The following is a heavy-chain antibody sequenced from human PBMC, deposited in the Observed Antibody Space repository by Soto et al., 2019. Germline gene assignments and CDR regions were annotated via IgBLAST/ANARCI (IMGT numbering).Heavy chain of an antibody. J-gene: IGHJ6*03. CDR1: GFTFSSYS. V-gene: IGHV3-21*01. CDR3: ARGSRFLESREDYYYYYMDV. D-gene: IGHD3-3*01. Sequence: GGSLRLSCAASGFTFSSYSMNWVRQAPGKGLEWVSSISSSSSYIYYADSVKGRFTISRDNAKNSLYLQMNSRRAEDTAVYYCARGSRFLESREDYYYYYMDVWGKGTTVTVSS. CDR2: ISSSSSYI.